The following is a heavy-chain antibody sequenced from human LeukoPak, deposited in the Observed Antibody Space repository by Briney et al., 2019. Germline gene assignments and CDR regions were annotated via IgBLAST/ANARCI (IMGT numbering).Heavy chain of an antibody. D-gene: IGHD3-16*02. J-gene: IGHJ4*02. CDR2: INHGGST. V-gene: IGHV4-34*01. CDR3: ARGDLGSYRIDY. Sequence: PSETLSLTCAVYGGSFSGYCWSWIRQPPGKGLEWIGEINHGGSTNYNPSLKSRVTISVDTSKNQFSLKLSSVTAADTAVYYCARGDLGSYRIDYWGQGTLVTVSS. CDR1: GGSFSGYC.